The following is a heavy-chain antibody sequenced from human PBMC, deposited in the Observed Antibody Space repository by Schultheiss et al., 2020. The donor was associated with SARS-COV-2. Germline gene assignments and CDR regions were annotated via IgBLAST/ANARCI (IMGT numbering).Heavy chain of an antibody. CDR3: ANIYYDSSEGAFDI. CDR1: GFTFSNAW. D-gene: IGHD3-22*01. Sequence: GESLKISCAASGFTFSNAWMNWVRQAPGKGLEWVSVIYSGGSTYYADSVKGRFTISRDNSKNTLYLQMNSLRAEDTAVYYCANIYYDSSEGAFDIWGQGTMVTVSS. CDR2: IYSGGST. J-gene: IGHJ3*02. V-gene: IGHV3-66*02.